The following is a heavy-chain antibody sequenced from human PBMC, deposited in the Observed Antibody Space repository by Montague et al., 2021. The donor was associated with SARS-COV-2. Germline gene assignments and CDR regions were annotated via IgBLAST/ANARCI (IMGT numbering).Heavy chain of an antibody. Sequence: SETLSLTCTVSGDPMTDSYWSWIRQPPGKGLEYIGYIYFSGSTNYNPSLKSRLTILVDTSKNQFSLKLSSVTAADTTVYFCTRLSLGWNTDWGQGTLVTVSS. D-gene: IGHD1-1*01. CDR2: IYFSGST. CDR3: TRLSLGWNTD. V-gene: IGHV4-59*08. CDR1: GDPMTDSY. J-gene: IGHJ1*01.